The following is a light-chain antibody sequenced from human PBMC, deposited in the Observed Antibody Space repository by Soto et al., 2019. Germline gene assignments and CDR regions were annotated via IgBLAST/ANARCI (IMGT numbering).Light chain of an antibody. V-gene: IGKV4-1*01. CDR1: QSVLYSSNNKSY. CDR3: QQYFDVPFT. Sequence: DIVMTQSPDSLAVSLGERATINCRSSQSVLYSSNNKSYLAWYQQKPGQPPQLIIYWASTRESGVPERFSGSGSGTDFTLTISSLEAEDVAFYWCQQYFDVPFTFGGGTKVDIK. CDR2: WAS. J-gene: IGKJ4*01.